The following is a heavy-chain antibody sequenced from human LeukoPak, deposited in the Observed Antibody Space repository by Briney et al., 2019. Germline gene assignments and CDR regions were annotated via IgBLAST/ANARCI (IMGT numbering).Heavy chain of an antibody. CDR3: ARAFDWGTFDP. Sequence: ASVKVSCKASGYTFTAYYIHWVRQAPGQGLEWTGWINPNSGGTNYAQKFQGRVTMTRDTSISTAYMELSRLGSDDTAVYYCARAFDWGTFDPWGQGTLVTVSS. V-gene: IGHV1-2*02. J-gene: IGHJ5*02. CDR2: INPNSGGT. CDR1: GYTFTAYY. D-gene: IGHD3-9*01.